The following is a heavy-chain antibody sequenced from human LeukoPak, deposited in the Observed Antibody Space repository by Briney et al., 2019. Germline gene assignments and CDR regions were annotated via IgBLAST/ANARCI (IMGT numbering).Heavy chain of an antibody. CDR3: ARHGAGNYGDYFDY. D-gene: IGHD4-17*01. CDR1: GYSFTSYL. J-gene: IGHJ4*02. CDR2: ICPGDSDT. V-gene: IGHV5-51*01. Sequence: GESLKFSCKGSGYSFTSYLIGWVRQMPGKGLEWLGIICPGDSDTRYRPSFRGQSTSSADKSIRTGYLQWNSLKASDTAMYYCARHGAGNYGDYFDYWGQGTLVTVSS.